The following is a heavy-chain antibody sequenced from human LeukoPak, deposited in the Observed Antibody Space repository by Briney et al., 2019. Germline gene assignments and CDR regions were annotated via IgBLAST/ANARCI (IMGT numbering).Heavy chain of an antibody. D-gene: IGHD3-22*01. CDR2: IYYSGST. CDR3: ARGYDNSGYILDY. Sequence: PSETLSLTCTVSGDSIRTYYWSWIRQPLGKGLEWIGYIYYSGSTNYNPSLKSRVTISVDTSKNQFSLKLRSVTAADTAVYYCARGYDNSGYILDYWGQGTLVTVSS. V-gene: IGHV4-59*01. CDR1: GDSIRTYY. J-gene: IGHJ4*02.